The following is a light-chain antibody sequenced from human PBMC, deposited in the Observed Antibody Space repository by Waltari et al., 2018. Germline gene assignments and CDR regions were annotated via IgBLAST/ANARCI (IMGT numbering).Light chain of an antibody. CDR3: QQYDGSVLT. CDR1: QSVHSIS. V-gene: IGKV3-20*01. Sequence: CRASQSVHSISMVGLQQKPGQAPRLVIYGTSNRATGFPDRFSGSGSGTDFTLTISRLEPEDFAMYYCQQYDGSVLTFGGGTKVEL. J-gene: IGKJ4*01. CDR2: GTS.